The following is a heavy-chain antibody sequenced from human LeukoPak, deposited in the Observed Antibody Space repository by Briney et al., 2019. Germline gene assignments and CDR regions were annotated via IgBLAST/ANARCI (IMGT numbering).Heavy chain of an antibody. D-gene: IGHD1-14*01. CDR1: GYTFDIYG. CDR2: IATYNGKR. J-gene: IGHJ6*03. V-gene: IGHV1-18*01. CDR3: ARVYNSYYYYMDV. Sequence: ASVKVSCKASGYTFDIYGIAWVRQAPGQGLEWMGWIATYNGKRDYAQNLQGRVTMTTDLSTGTAYMELRSLRSDDTAVYYCARVYNSYYYYMDVWGKGTPVTVSS.